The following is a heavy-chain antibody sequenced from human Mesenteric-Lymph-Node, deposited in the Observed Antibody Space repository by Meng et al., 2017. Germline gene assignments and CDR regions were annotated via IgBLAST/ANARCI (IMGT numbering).Heavy chain of an antibody. V-gene: IGHV4-38-2*02. CDR1: GYSISSGYY. CDR3: ARDHYCGGDCDAFDI. J-gene: IGHJ3*02. D-gene: IGHD2-21*02. CDR2: IFHSGRT. Sequence: GSLRLSCSVPGYSISSGYYWGWIRQPPGKGLEWIANIFHSGRTYYNPSLKSRVTISVDTSKSQFSLKLSSVTAADTAVYYCARDHYCGGDCDAFDIWGQGTMVTVSS.